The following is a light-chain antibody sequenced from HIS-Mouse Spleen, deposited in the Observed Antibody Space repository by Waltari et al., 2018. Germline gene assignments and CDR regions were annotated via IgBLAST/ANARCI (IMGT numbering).Light chain of an antibody. CDR1: KLGDKY. CDR3: QAWDSSTVV. J-gene: IGLJ2*01. CDR2: QDS. Sequence: SYELTQPPSVSVSPGQTASITCSGDKLGDKYACWYQQNPGQSTVLVIHQDSKRPSGIAGRFSGSNSGNTATLTISGTQAMDEADYYCQAWDSSTVVFGGGTKLTVL. V-gene: IGLV3-1*01.